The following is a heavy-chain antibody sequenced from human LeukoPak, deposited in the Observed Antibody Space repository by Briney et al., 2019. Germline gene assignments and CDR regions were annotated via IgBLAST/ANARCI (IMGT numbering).Heavy chain of an antibody. V-gene: IGHV1-2*02. D-gene: IGHD2-2*02. CDR2: IDPNSGGT. J-gene: IGHJ4*02. CDR3: ARDRIGVVVPAAIPIGSDY. CDR1: RYTFTGYY. Sequence: GASVKVSCKASRYTFTGYYMHWVRQAPGQGLEWMGWIDPNSGGTNYAQKFQGRVTVTRDTSISTAYMELSRLRSDDTAVYYCARDRIGVVVPAAIPIGSDYWGQGALVTVSS.